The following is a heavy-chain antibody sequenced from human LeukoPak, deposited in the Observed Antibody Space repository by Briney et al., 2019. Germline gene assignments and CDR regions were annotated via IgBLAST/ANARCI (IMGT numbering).Heavy chain of an antibody. CDR1: GFTFSSYS. V-gene: IGHV3-21*01. CDR3: ARDVCSGGSCYGALRYYYYMDV. D-gene: IGHD2-15*01. Sequence: GGSLRLSCAASGFTFSSYSMNWVRQAPGKGLEWVSSISSSSSYIYYADSVKGRFTISRDNAKNSLYLQMNSLRAEDTAVYYCARDVCSGGSCYGALRYYYYMDVWDKGTTVTVSS. J-gene: IGHJ6*03. CDR2: ISSSSSYI.